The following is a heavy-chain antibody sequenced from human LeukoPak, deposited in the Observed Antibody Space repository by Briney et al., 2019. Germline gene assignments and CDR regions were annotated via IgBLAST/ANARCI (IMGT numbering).Heavy chain of an antibody. CDR3: ARHVDDSSGYYYRTMYYFDY. D-gene: IGHD3-22*01. J-gene: IGHJ4*02. V-gene: IGHV5-51*01. CDR1: GYSFTSYR. Sequence: GESLEISCKGSGYSFTSYRIGWVRQMPGKGLEWMGIVNPGDSDIRYSPSFQGQVTISADKSISTAYLQWSSLEASDTAMYYCARHVDDSSGYYYRTMYYFDYWGQGTLVTVSS. CDR2: VNPGDSDI.